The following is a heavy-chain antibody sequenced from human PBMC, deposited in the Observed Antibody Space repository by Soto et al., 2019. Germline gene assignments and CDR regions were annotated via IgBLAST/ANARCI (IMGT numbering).Heavy chain of an antibody. CDR1: GGTFSSYA. D-gene: IGHD1-26*01. CDR2: IIPIFGTA. V-gene: IGHV1-69*01. J-gene: IGHJ6*02. Sequence: QVQLVQSGAEVKKPGSSVKVSCKASGGTFSSYAISWVRQAPGQGLEWMGGIIPIFGTANYAQKFQGRVTSTADESTSTAYMELSSLRSEDTAVYYCARGGSYGGQYYYYGMDVWGQGTTVTVSS. CDR3: ARGGSYGGQYYYYGMDV.